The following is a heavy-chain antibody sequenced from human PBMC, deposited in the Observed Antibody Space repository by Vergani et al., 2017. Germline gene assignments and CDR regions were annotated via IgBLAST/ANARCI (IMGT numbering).Heavy chain of an antibody. D-gene: IGHD3-10*01. CDR2: ITWDGGST. CDR1: GFSFDDYT. Sequence: EVQLVESGGVVVQPGGSLRLSCAASGFSFDDYTMHWVRQAPGTGLELVSLITWDGGSTYYADSVKGRFTMSRDNSKNSLYLQMNSLRNEDTAVYYCAXVRTVMVRGGGMDGWGEGTTVTVSS. V-gene: IGHV3-43*01. J-gene: IGHJ6*04. CDR3: AXVRTVMVRGGGMDG.